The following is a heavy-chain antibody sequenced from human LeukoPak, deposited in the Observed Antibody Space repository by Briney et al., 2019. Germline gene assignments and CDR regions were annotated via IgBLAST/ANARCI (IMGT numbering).Heavy chain of an antibody. CDR1: GYSISSGYY. V-gene: IGHV4-38-2*02. Sequence: SETLSLTCTVSGYSISSGYYWGWIRQPPGKGLEWIGSIYHSGSTYYNPSLKSRVTISVDTSKNQFSLKLSSVTAADTAVYYCARDCSGGSCYRELGTPFDYWGQGTLVTVSS. CDR2: IYHSGST. D-gene: IGHD2-15*01. J-gene: IGHJ4*02. CDR3: ARDCSGGSCYRELGTPFDY.